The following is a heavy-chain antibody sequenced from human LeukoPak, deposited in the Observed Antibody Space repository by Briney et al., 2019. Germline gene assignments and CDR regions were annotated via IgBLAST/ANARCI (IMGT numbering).Heavy chain of an antibody. Sequence: PGGSLRLSCAASGFTFISSAMSWVRQAPGMGLEWVSVISGSGHTTDYADSVKGRFTVSRDNSKNTVSLQMNSLRAEDTAVYFCAKEPHMLTGYYTDYFDYWGQGTLVTVSS. J-gene: IGHJ4*02. D-gene: IGHD3-9*01. CDR3: AKEPHMLTGYYTDYFDY. V-gene: IGHV3-23*01. CDR1: GFTFISSA. CDR2: ISGSGHTT.